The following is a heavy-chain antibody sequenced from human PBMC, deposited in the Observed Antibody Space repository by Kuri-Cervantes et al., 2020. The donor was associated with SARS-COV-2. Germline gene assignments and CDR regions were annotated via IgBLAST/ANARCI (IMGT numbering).Heavy chain of an antibody. Sequence: PCTVSGGSINSGGYYWSWIRQHPGKGLEWIGYIYYSGSTNYNPSLKSRVTISVDKSKNQFSLKLSSVTAADTAVYYCARGQYCSSTSCYATYYYYYYGMDVWGQGTTVTVSS. CDR1: GGSINSGGYY. D-gene: IGHD2-2*01. CDR3: ARGQYCSSTSCYATYYYYYYGMDV. CDR2: IYYSGST. V-gene: IGHV4-31*02. J-gene: IGHJ6*02.